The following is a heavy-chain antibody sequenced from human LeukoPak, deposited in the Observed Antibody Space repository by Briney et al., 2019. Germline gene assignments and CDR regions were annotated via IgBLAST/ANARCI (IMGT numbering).Heavy chain of an antibody. CDR2: ISSYNGNT. V-gene: IGHV1-18*01. J-gene: IGHJ4*02. D-gene: IGHD2-15*01. CDR1: GYTFTSYG. Sequence: GASVKVSCKASGYTFTSYGISWVGQAPGQGLEWMGWISSYNGNTNYAQKLQGRVTMTTDTSTSTAYMELRSLRSDDTAVYYCARVHIVVVVAATSPPDYWGQGTLVTVSS. CDR3: ARVHIVVVVAATSPPDY.